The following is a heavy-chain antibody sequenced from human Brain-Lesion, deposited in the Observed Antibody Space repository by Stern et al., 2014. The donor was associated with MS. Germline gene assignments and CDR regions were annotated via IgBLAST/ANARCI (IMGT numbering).Heavy chain of an antibody. V-gene: IGHV4-39*01. D-gene: IGHD2-15*01. Sequence: QLQLQESGPGLVKPSETLSLTCTVAGGSVSSTSYAWAWIRQPPGKGLEWIGTIYYSGNTYYSPSLTSRLTISLDTSNNQLSLQLRSVTAADTAVYYCAGEEDIRYCSGGSCTGNWFDPWGQGTLVTVSS. CDR2: IYYSGNT. CDR1: GGSVSSTSYA. CDR3: AGEEDIRYCSGGSCTGNWFDP. J-gene: IGHJ5*02.